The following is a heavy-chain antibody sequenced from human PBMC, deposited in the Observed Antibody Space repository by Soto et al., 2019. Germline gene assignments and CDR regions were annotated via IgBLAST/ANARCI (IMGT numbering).Heavy chain of an antibody. CDR3: ARDQQPKRGGYYYYYAMDV. Sequence: QVQLVQSGDEVKKPGSSVKVSCKASGGTFSTYAINWVRQAPGKGLEWMGGIIPMFRTAEYAQQFKGRGTITGDEPTGTAYMELSSLRSEDTAVYYCARDQQPKRGGYYYYYAMDVWGQGTTVTVSS. D-gene: IGHD6-13*01. J-gene: IGHJ6*02. CDR1: GGTFSTYA. CDR2: IIPMFRTA. V-gene: IGHV1-69*01.